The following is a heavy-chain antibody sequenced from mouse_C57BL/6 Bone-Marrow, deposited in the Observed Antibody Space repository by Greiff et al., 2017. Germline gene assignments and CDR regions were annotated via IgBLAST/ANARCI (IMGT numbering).Heavy chain of an antibody. J-gene: IGHJ4*01. CDR1: GFTFSSYA. Sequence: DVHLVASGGGLVKPGGSLKLSCAASGFTFSSYAMSWVRQTPEKRLEWVATISDGGSYTYYPDNVKGRFTISRDNAKNNLYLQMSHLKSEDTAMYYCARVAYGFYAMDYWGQGTSVTVSS. CDR3: ARVAYGFYAMDY. D-gene: IGHD2-2*01. CDR2: ISDGGSYT. V-gene: IGHV5-4*01.